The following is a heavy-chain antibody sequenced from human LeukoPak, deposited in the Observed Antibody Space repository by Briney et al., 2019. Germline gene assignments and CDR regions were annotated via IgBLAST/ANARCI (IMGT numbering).Heavy chain of an antibody. Sequence: ASVKVSCKASGYSFTDYYMHWVRQAPGQGREWMGWINPNSGGTNFAQKFQGRVTMTRDTSITTAYMELSRLRSDDTAVYYCASGYCSGGSCLSFDYWGQGALVTVSS. V-gene: IGHV1-2*02. J-gene: IGHJ4*02. CDR1: GYSFTDYY. CDR3: ASGYCSGGSCLSFDY. CDR2: INPNSGGT. D-gene: IGHD2-15*01.